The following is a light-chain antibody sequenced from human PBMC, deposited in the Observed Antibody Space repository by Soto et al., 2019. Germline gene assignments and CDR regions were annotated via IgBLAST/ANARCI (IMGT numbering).Light chain of an antibody. CDR3: QQYNNWPPIT. Sequence: DIVLTQSPCTLSLSPGERATLSCRASQSVSSNYVAWYHQKPGQAPRLLIYGTSTRATGIPDRFSGSGSGTEFTLTISSLQSEDFAVYYCQQYNNWPPITFGQGTRLEIK. CDR1: QSVSSN. V-gene: IGKV3D-15*01. J-gene: IGKJ5*01. CDR2: GTS.